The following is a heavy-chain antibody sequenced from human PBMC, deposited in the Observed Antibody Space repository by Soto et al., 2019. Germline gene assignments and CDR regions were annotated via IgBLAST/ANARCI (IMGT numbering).Heavy chain of an antibody. D-gene: IGHD3-10*01. V-gene: IGHV4-34*01. CDR2: INHSGST. J-gene: IGHJ4*02. Sequence: QVQLQQWGAGLLKPSETLSLTCAVYGGSFSGYYWSWIRQPPGKGLEWIGEINHSGSTNYNPSLKSRVTKSVDPSKNQFSLKLSSVTAADTAVYYCARGLRGSGTGGDYWGQGTLVTVSS. CDR1: GGSFSGYY. CDR3: ARGLRGSGTGGDY.